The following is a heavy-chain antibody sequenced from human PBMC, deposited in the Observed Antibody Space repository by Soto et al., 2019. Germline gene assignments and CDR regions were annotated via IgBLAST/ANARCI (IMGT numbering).Heavy chain of an antibody. CDR2: ISAYNGNT. CDR3: ASKLTFGSSSDY. CDR1: VYTFTSYV. J-gene: IGHJ4*02. V-gene: IGHV1-18*01. Sequence: ASVQVSCKSSVYTFTSYVISWVRQAPGQGLEWMGWISAYNGNTNYAQKLQGRVTMTTDTSTSTAYMELRSLRDEDTAVYFCASKLTFGSSSDYWGQGTLVTVSS. D-gene: IGHD3-10*01.